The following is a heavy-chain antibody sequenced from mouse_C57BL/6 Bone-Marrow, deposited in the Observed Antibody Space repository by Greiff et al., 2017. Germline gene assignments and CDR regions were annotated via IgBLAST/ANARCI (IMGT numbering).Heavy chain of an antibody. Sequence: EVMLVESGGDLVKPGGSLKFSCAASGFTFSSSGMPWVRQTPDKRLEWVATISSGGSYTYYPDSVKGRFTISRDNAKNTLYLQMSSLKSEDTAMYYCARHGGSWFAYWGQGTLVTVSA. V-gene: IGHV5-6*02. J-gene: IGHJ3*01. CDR1: GFTFSSSG. CDR2: ISSGGSYT. CDR3: ARHGGSWFAY. D-gene: IGHD1-1*02.